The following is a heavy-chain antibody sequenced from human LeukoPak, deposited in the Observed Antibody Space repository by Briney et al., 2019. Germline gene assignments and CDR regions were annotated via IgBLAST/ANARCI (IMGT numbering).Heavy chain of an antibody. D-gene: IGHD3-16*01. Sequence: GGSLRLSCTASGFSFRSHWMSWVRQAPGKGLEWVSAIRGSGGSTYYADSVKGRFTISRDNSKNTLYLQMNSLRAEDTAVYYCAKEAVGAPEYYFDYWGQGTLVTVSS. CDR2: IRGSGGST. V-gene: IGHV3-23*01. CDR3: AKEAVGAPEYYFDY. CDR1: GFSFRSHW. J-gene: IGHJ4*02.